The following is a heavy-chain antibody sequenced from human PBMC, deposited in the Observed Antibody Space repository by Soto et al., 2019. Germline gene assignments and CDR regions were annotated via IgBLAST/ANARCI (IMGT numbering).Heavy chain of an antibody. D-gene: IGHD2-2*01. CDR2: IYYSGST. V-gene: IGHV4-31*03. CDR1: GGSISSGGYY. J-gene: IGHJ5*02. CDR3: ARGVVVVPAATPNWFDP. Sequence: QVQLQESGPGQVKPSQTLALTCTVSGGSISSGGYYWSWIRQHPGKGLEWIGYIYYSGSTYYNPSLKSRVTISVDTSKNQFSLKLSSVTAADTAVYYCARGVVVVPAATPNWFDPWGQGTLVTVSS.